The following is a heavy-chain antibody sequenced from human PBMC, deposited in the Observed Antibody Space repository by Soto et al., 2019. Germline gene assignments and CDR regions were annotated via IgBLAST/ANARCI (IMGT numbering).Heavy chain of an antibody. Sequence: SQTLSLTCVCSGDTVSSNSVAWNLVRQSPSRGLEWLGRTYYRSRWYSDYAVSVRSRIDINADTSKNQVSLQLNSVTPEDTAVYYCARSEEDSDYYYYGMDVWGQGTTVTVS. J-gene: IGHJ6*02. CDR1: GDTVSSNSVA. V-gene: IGHV6-1*01. D-gene: IGHD2-15*01. CDR3: ARSEEDSDYYYYGMDV. CDR2: TYYRSRWYS.